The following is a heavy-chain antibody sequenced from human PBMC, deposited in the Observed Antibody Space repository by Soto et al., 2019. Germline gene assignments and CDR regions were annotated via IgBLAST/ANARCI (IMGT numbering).Heavy chain of an antibody. CDR2: IYHSGST. V-gene: IGHV4-4*02. D-gene: IGHD3-16*01. Sequence: PSETLSLTCDVSGLSIVSNNWWTWVRQPPGKGLEWIGEIYHSGSTKYNASLKSQVTISVDKSKNQFSLILSSVTAADTAVYYCATCQLGEYYYAMDVWGHGTTVT. CDR1: GLSIVSNNW. CDR3: ATCQLGEYYYAMDV. J-gene: IGHJ6*02.